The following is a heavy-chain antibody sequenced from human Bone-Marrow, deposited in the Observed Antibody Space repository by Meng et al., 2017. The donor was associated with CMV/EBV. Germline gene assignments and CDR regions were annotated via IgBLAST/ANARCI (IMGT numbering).Heavy chain of an antibody. Sequence: SETLFLTCTVSGGSISSYYWSWIRQPPGKGLEWIGYIYYSGSTNYNPSLKSRVTISVDTSKNQFSLKLSSVTAADTAVYYCARLNRYCSSTSCYTPDAFDIWGQGTMVTVSS. D-gene: IGHD2-2*02. CDR3: ARLNRYCSSTSCYTPDAFDI. CDR1: GGSISSYY. CDR2: IYYSGST. V-gene: IGHV4-59*01. J-gene: IGHJ3*02.